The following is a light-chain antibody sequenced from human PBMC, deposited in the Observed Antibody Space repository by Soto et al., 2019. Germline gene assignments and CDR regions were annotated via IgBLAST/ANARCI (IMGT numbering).Light chain of an antibody. J-gene: IGKJ1*01. CDR2: VAS. V-gene: IGKV1-5*01. CDR3: QPYNSYDKWS. CDR1: QGISKW. Sequence: DIQMTQSPSTLSASVGDRVTITCRASQGISKWLAWYQQKPGKAPKLLIYVASSLGTGVPSRFRGSRTGTEFHLTISSLQPDDFATYFLQPYNSYDKWSFGQGTKVDLK.